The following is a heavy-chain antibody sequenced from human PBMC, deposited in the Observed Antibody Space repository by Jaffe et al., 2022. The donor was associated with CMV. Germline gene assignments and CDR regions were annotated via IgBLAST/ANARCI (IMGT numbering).Heavy chain of an antibody. Sequence: QVQLQESGPGLVKPSETLSLTCTVSGGSVSSGSYYWSWIRQPPGKGLEWIGYIYYSGSTNYNPSLKSRVTISVDTSKNQFSLKLSSVTAADTAVYYCATSRAGPDIVLMVYVPTNYYYGMDVWGQGTTVTVSS. CDR3: ATSRAGPDIVLMVYVPTNYYYGMDV. J-gene: IGHJ6*02. CDR1: GGSVSSGSYY. CDR2: IYYSGST. D-gene: IGHD2-8*01. V-gene: IGHV4-61*01.